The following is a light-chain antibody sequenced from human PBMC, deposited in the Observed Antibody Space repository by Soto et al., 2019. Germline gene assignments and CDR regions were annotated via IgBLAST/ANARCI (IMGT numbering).Light chain of an antibody. J-gene: IGKJ4*01. Sequence: DSQMPQYPYTLSASVGDRITITCRARPSISSWLAWYQQKQWKAPKLLIYKTSTLEIGVPSRFSGSGSGTAFTLTIGGLQPDGIATYYCQQYNTYPLTFGGGTKVEI. CDR2: KTS. CDR3: QQYNTYPLT. CDR1: PSISSW. V-gene: IGKV1-5*03.